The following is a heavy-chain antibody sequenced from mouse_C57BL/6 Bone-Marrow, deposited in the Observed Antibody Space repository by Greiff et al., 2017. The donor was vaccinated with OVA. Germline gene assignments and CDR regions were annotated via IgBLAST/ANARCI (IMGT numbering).Heavy chain of an antibody. D-gene: IGHD1-1*01. Sequence: VQLQQSGPELVKPGASVKISCKASGYSFTSYYIHWVKQRPGQGLEWIGWIYPGSGNTKYNEKFKGKATLTADTSSSTAYMQLSSLTSEDSAVYYCARRDYGSSFDYWGQGTTLTVTS. J-gene: IGHJ2*01. CDR2: IYPGSGNT. CDR1: GYSFTSYY. V-gene: IGHV1-66*01. CDR3: ARRDYGSSFDY.